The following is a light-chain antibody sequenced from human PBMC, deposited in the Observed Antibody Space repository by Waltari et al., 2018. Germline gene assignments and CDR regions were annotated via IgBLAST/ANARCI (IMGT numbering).Light chain of an antibody. Sequence: DVVMTQSPLSLPVTLGQPASISCRSSQSLVHSDGNTYLNWFQQRPGQSPRRLIYKVSNRDSGVPDRFSGSWSGTDFTLKISTVEAEDVGVYYCMQGSHWPPWTFGQGTKVEIK. CDR3: MQGSHWPPWT. J-gene: IGKJ1*01. CDR2: KVS. V-gene: IGKV2-30*02. CDR1: QSLVHSDGNTY.